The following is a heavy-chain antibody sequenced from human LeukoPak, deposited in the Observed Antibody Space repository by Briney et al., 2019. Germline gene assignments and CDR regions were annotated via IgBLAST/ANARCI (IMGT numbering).Heavy chain of an antibody. D-gene: IGHD3-22*01. CDR2: INPNSGAT. J-gene: IGHJ5*02. Sequence: GASVKVSCKASGYTFTGYYMHWVRQAPGQGLEWMGWINPNSGATNYAQKFQGRVTMTRDTSISTAYMELSSLRSDDTAVYYCARETSYDSSGYYLNWFDPWGQGTLVTVSS. CDR1: GYTFTGYY. CDR3: ARETSYDSSGYYLNWFDP. V-gene: IGHV1-2*02.